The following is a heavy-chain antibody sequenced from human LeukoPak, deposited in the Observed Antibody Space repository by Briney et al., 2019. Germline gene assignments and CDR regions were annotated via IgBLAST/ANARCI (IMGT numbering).Heavy chain of an antibody. V-gene: IGHV3-21*01. CDR2: ISGSSSYI. Sequence: PGGSLRLSCAASGFSFSSYSLNWVRQAPGKGLEWVSSISGSSSYISYADSVKGRFTISRDNAKNSLYLQLNSLRAEDTAVYYSARDQAVAMVRGVSSFDYWGQGTLVTVSS. D-gene: IGHD3-10*01. CDR3: ARDQAVAMVRGVSSFDY. J-gene: IGHJ4*02. CDR1: GFSFSSYS.